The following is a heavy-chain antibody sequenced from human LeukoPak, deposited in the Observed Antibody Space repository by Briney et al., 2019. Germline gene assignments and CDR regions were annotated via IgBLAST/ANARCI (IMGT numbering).Heavy chain of an antibody. CDR3: ARVGCSGGSCYYYYYGMDV. J-gene: IGHJ6*02. V-gene: IGHV3-48*01. CDR1: GFTFSSYA. Sequence: GGSLRLSCAASGFTFSSYAMSWVRQAPGKGLEWVSYISSSSSTIYYADSVKGRFTISRDNAKNSLYLQMNSLRAEDTAVYYCARVGCSGGSCYYYYYGMDVWGQGTTVTVSS. D-gene: IGHD2-15*01. CDR2: ISSSSSTI.